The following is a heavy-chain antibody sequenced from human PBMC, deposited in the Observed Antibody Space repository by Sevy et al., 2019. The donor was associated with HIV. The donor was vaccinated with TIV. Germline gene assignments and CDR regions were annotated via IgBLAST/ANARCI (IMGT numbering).Heavy chain of an antibody. CDR1: GFTFSNYV. CDR2: VTRSNT. D-gene: IGHD3-16*02. V-gene: IGHV3-23*01. CDR3: AREWNLGLIVTIEY. Sequence: GGSLRLSCTASGFTFSNYVMAWVRQAAGTGLQWISSVTRSNTYYIDSVRGRFTISRDNSKNTLYLQMNSLSADDTAIYYCAREWNLGLIVTIEYWGRGSLVTVS. J-gene: IGHJ4*02.